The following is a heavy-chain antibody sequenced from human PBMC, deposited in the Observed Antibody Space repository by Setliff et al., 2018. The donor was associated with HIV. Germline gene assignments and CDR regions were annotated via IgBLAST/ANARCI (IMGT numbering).Heavy chain of an antibody. CDR2: FDPEKSEK. CDR3: ATHRWYSGSYLRDY. CDR1: GHTLTELS. Sequence: ASVKVSCRVSGHTLTELSMHWVRQAPGKGLEWMGGFDPEKSEKIYAQKLQGRVTMTEDTSTDTAYMELRSLRSEDTAVYYCATHRWYSGSYLRDYWGQGTLVTVSS. V-gene: IGHV1-24*01. J-gene: IGHJ4*02. D-gene: IGHD1-26*01.